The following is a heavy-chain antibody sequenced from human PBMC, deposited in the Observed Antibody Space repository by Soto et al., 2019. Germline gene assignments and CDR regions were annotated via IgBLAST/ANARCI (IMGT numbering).Heavy chain of an antibody. CDR2: IYYSGST. V-gene: IGHV4-59*01. J-gene: IGHJ4*02. D-gene: IGHD3-16*01. CDR1: GGSISSYY. CDR3: ARVARLGELFPDY. Sequence: PSETLSLTCTVSGGSISSYYWSWIRQPPGKGLEWIGYIYYSGSTNYNPSLKSRVTISVDTSKNQFSLKLSSVTAADTAVYYRARVARLGELFPDYWGQGTLVTVSS.